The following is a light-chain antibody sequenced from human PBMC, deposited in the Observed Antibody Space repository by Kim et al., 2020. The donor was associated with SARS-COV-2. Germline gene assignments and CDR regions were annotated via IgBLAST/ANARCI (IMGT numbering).Light chain of an antibody. Sequence: VSPGQTARTTCSGDALPKQYAYWYQRKPGQAPVLVIYKDSERPSGIPERFSGSSSGTTVTLTISGVQAEDEADYYCQSADSSGTPVFGGGTQLTVL. CDR1: ALPKQY. CDR3: QSADSSGTPV. V-gene: IGLV3-25*03. J-gene: IGLJ3*02. CDR2: KDS.